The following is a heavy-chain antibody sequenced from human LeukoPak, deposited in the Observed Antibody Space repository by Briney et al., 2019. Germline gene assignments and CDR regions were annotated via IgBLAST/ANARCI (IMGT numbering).Heavy chain of an antibody. J-gene: IGHJ4*02. CDR1: GFTFSSYG. V-gene: IGHV3-30*02. Sequence: GGSLRLSCAASGFTFSSYGMHWVRQAPGKGLEWVAFIRYDGSNKYYADSVKGRFTISRDNSKNTLYLQMNSLRAEDTAVYYCAKGSYYDSSGSGLIDYWGRGTLVTVSS. D-gene: IGHD3-22*01. CDR3: AKGSYYDSSGSGLIDY. CDR2: IRYDGSNK.